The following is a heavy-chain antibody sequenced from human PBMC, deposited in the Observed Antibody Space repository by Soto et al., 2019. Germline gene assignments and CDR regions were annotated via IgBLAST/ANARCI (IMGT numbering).Heavy chain of an antibody. V-gene: IGHV1-46*01. D-gene: IGHD2-2*01. Sequence: ASVKGSRKASGYTFTSYYMHWGRQAPGQGLEWMGIINPSGGSTSYAQKFQGRVTMTRDTSTSTVYMELSSLRSEDTAVYYCARDGRDCSSTSCYGGYWGQGTLVTVSS. CDR2: INPSGGST. CDR3: ARDGRDCSSTSCYGGY. CDR1: GYTFTSYY. J-gene: IGHJ4*02.